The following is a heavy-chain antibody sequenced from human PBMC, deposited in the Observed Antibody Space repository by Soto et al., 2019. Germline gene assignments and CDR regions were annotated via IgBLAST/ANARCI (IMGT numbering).Heavy chain of an antibody. CDR3: ARPPTTTAHYYSYMDV. J-gene: IGHJ6*03. CDR1: GFTFSSYW. D-gene: IGHD1-26*01. Sequence: EVQLVESGGGLVQPGGSLRLSCAASGFTFSSYWMHWVRQASGKGLVWVSRINSVGSSTSYADSVKGRFTISRDNAKNTLYQQMNSLRAEDTAVYYCARPPTTTAHYYSYMDVWGKGTTVTVSS. CDR2: INSVGSST. V-gene: IGHV3-74*01.